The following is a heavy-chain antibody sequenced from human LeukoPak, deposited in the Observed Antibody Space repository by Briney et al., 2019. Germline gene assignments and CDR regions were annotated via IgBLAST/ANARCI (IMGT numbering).Heavy chain of an antibody. J-gene: IGHJ4*02. D-gene: IGHD3-22*01. Sequence: GRSLRLSCAASGFTFDDYAVHWVRQAPGKGLEWVSGISWNSGSIGYADSVKGRFTISRDNAKNSLYLQMNSLRAEDTALYYCAKALYYYDSSGYYSPLDYWGQGTLVTVSS. CDR3: AKALYYYDSSGYYSPLDY. CDR1: GFTFDDYA. V-gene: IGHV3-9*01. CDR2: ISWNSGSI.